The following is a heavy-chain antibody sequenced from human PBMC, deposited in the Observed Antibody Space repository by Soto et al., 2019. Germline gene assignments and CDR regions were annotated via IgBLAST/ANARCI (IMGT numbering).Heavy chain of an antibody. CDR2: IYSGGST. CDR3: ARYGSGRDYYFDY. V-gene: IGHV3-66*01. J-gene: IGHJ4*02. CDR1: GFIFSSNY. Sequence: GGSLRLSCAASGFIFSSNYMSWVRQAPGKGLEWVSVIYSGGSTYYADSVKGRFTISKDNSKNTLYLQMNSLRAEDTAVYYCARYGSGRDYYFDYWGQGTLVTVSS. D-gene: IGHD3-10*01.